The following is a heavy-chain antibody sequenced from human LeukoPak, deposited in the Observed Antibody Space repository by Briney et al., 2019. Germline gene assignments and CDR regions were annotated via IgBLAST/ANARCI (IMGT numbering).Heavy chain of an antibody. D-gene: IGHD2-2*01. CDR3: ARALDSSSSRYQAFEY. J-gene: IGHJ4*02. V-gene: IGHV3-7*01. Sequence: GGSLRLSCAASGFTFINYAMTWVRQAPGKGLEWVANIKQDGSEKYYVDSVKGRFTISRDNAKNSLYLQMNSLRAEDTAVYYCARALDSSSSRYQAFEYWGQGTLVTVSS. CDR2: IKQDGSEK. CDR1: GFTFINYA.